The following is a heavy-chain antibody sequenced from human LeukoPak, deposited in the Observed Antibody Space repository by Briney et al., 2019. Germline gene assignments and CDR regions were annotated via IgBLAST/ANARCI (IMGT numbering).Heavy chain of an antibody. CDR2: ITGSGRDT. Sequence: GSLRLSCAASGFTLSDYYMTWIRQAPGKRLEWVSSITGSGRDTYYAGSVRGRITISRDNSRNTLYLQMNSLRAEDTALYYCAKGTLGSCSGATCYDFDNWGQGTLVTVSS. CDR3: AKGTLGSCSGATCYDFDN. D-gene: IGHD2-2*01. V-gene: IGHV3-23*01. J-gene: IGHJ4*02. CDR1: GFTLSDYY.